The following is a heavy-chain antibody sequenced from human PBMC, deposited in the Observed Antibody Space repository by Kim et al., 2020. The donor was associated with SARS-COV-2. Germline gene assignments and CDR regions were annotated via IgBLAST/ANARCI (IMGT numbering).Heavy chain of an antibody. CDR2: SGST. Sequence: SGSTNYNPSLKNRVTISVDTSKNQRSLKLNSMTAADTGVYYCARVFRGMDVWGQGTTVIVSS. CDR3: ARVFRGMDV. J-gene: IGHJ6*02. D-gene: IGHD3-10*02. V-gene: IGHV4-59*01.